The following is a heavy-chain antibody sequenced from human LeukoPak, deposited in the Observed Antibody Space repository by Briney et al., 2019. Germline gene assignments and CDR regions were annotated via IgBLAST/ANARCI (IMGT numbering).Heavy chain of an antibody. J-gene: IGHJ6*02. Sequence: GGSLRLSCAASGFTFSSYSMNWVRQAPGKGLEWVSSISSSSSYIYYADSVKGRFTISRDNAKNSLYLQMNSLRAEDTAVYYCARDREGNYYYGMDVWGQGTTVTVSS. V-gene: IGHV3-21*01. CDR3: ARDREGNYYYGMDV. CDR2: ISSSSSYI. CDR1: GFTFSSYS. D-gene: IGHD1-26*01.